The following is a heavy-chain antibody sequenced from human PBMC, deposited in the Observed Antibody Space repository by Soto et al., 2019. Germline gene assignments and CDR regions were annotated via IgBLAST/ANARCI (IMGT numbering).Heavy chain of an antibody. CDR2: IKQDGSEK. D-gene: IGHD2-2*01. Sequence: EVQLVESGGGLVQPGGSLRLSCAASGFTFGSYWMNWVRQAPGKGLEWVANIKQDGSEKFYVDSVKGRFTISRDNAKNSLYLQMNSLRAEDTAVYYCARERCISSSCFPDFWGQGTLVTISS. CDR1: GFTFGSYW. CDR3: ARERCISSSCFPDF. V-gene: IGHV3-7*01. J-gene: IGHJ4*02.